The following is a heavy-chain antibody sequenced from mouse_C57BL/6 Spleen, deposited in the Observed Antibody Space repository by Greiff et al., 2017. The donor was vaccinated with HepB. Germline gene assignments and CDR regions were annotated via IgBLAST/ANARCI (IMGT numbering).Heavy chain of an antibody. J-gene: IGHJ1*03. CDR3: TRGAGTRYFDV. CDR1: GYTFTDYE. V-gene: IGHV1-15*01. CDR2: IDPETGGT. D-gene: IGHD4-1*01. Sequence: QVQLQQSGAELVRPGASVTLSCKASGYTFTDYEMHWVKQTPVHGLEWIGAIDPETGGTAYNQKFKGKAILTADKSSSTAYMELRSLTSEDSAVYYCTRGAGTRYFDVWGTGTTVTVSS.